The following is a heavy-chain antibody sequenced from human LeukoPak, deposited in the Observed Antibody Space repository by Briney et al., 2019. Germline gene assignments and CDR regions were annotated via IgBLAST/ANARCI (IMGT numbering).Heavy chain of an antibody. CDR2: IYHSGST. D-gene: IGHD1-26*01. J-gene: IGHJ4*02. CDR3: ARIESGSYDYYFDY. Sequence: PSETLSLTCAVSGASISSNNWWSWVRQPPGKGLEWIGEIYHSGSTNYNPSLKSRVTISVDKSKNQFSLKLSSVTAADTAVYYCARIESGSYDYYFDYWGQGTLVTVSS. V-gene: IGHV4-4*02. CDR1: GASISSNNW.